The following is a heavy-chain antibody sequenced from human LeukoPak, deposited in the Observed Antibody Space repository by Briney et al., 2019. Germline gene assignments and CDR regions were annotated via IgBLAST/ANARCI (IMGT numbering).Heavy chain of an antibody. CDR1: GFSLSTTGMC. Sequence: SGPTLVNPTQTLTLTCTFSGFSLSTTGMCVSWIRQPPGKALEWLARIDWDDDKYYSTSLKTRLTISKDTSKNQVVLTMTNMDPVDTATYFCARINGVGAVADYWGQGTLVTVSS. CDR3: ARINGVGAVADY. D-gene: IGHD6-19*01. J-gene: IGHJ4*02. V-gene: IGHV2-70*11. CDR2: IDWDDDK.